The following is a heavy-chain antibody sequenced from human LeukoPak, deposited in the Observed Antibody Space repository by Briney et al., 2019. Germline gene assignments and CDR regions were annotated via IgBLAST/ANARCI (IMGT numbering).Heavy chain of an antibody. CDR2: IYYSGST. CDR1: GGSISSFY. V-gene: IGHV4-59*01. J-gene: IGHJ6*03. CDR3: AREGRYRYGYNEYHSYMDI. Sequence: SETLSLTCTVSGGSISSFYWSWIRQPPGKGLEWIGYIYYSGSTNYNPSLKSRVTISVDTSKNQFSLKLSSVTAAETAVYYCAREGRYRYGYNEYHSYMDIWGKGTTVTVSS. D-gene: IGHD5-24*01.